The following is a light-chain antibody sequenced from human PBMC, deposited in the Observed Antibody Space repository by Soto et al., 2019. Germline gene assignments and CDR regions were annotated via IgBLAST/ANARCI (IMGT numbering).Light chain of an antibody. CDR3: QQSYSTHT. J-gene: IGKJ2*01. CDR2: AAS. V-gene: IGKV1-39*01. Sequence: DIQMTQSPSSLSASVGDRVTITCRASQSISSYLNWYQQKPGKAPKLLIYAASSLQSGVPSRFSGSGTRTDFTLTISSLQPEDVANYCCQQSYSTHTFGQGNKLEIK. CDR1: QSISSY.